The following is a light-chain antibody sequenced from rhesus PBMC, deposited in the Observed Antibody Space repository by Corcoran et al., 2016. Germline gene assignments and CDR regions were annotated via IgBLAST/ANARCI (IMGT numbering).Light chain of an antibody. J-gene: IGKJ4*01. V-gene: IGKV3-42*03. CDR2: GAS. CDR1: QSVSSS. Sequence: EIVMTQSPATLSLSPGERATLSCRASQSVSSSLAWYQQQPGQAPRLLIYGASSRATGIPDRFSGSGSGTEFTLTISGLEPEDFAVYYCQQYSNWPLTFGGGTKVEIK. CDR3: QQYSNWPLT.